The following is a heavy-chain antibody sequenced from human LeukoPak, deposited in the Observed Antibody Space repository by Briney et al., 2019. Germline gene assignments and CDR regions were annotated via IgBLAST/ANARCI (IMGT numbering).Heavy chain of an antibody. J-gene: IGHJ5*02. CDR3: ARRCPKGRIAAAGFYWAGGTSWFDP. Sequence: PSQTLSLTCTVSGDSISSGDYYWSWIRQPAGKGLEWIGRISSSGSTNYNPSLKSRVTISVDTSKNQFSLKLSSVTVADTAVYYCARRCPKGRIAAAGFYWAGGTSWFDPWGQGTLVTVSS. CDR1: GDSISSGDYY. D-gene: IGHD6-13*01. V-gene: IGHV4-61*02. CDR2: ISSSGST.